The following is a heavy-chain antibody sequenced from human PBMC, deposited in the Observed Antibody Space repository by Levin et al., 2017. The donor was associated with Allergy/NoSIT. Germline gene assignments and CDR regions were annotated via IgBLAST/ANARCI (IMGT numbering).Heavy chain of an antibody. D-gene: IGHD3-22*01. Sequence: SQTLSLTCTVSGGSIRGYYWSWIRPPPGKGLEWIGYIYSSGSTNYNPSLKSRVSISVDTSKNQFSLKLSSVTAADTAVYYCARQRWGSGYYYGLDLDYWGQGTLVTVSS. J-gene: IGHJ4*02. V-gene: IGHV4-59*08. CDR1: GGSIRGYY. CDR3: ARQRWGSGYYYGLDLDY. CDR2: IYSSGST.